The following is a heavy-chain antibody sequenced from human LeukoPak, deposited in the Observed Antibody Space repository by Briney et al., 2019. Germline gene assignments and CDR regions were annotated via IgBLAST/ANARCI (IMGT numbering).Heavy chain of an antibody. CDR3: AREATMVRGVRYNWFDP. CDR1: GYTFTGYY. CDR2: INPNSVGT. V-gene: IGHV1-2*02. D-gene: IGHD3-10*01. Sequence: ASVKVSCKASGYTFTGYYMHWGRHAPGQGLEWLGWINPNSVGTNYAQKFQGRVTMTRDTSISTAYMELSRLRSDDTAVYYCAREATMVRGVRYNWFDPWGQGTLVTVSS. J-gene: IGHJ5*02.